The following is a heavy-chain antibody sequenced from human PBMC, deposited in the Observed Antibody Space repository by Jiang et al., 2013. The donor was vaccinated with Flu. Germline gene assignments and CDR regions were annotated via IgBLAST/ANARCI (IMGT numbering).Heavy chain of an antibody. CDR1: GYSFTSYW. D-gene: IGHD2-2*01. Sequence: GAEVKKPGESLRISCKGSGYSFTSYWISWVRQMPGKGLEWMGRIDPSDSYTNYSPSFQGHVTISADKSISTAYLQWSSLKASDTAMYYCARRIVVVPAPYYYYGMDVWGPRDHGHRLL. CDR2: IDPSDSYT. CDR3: ARRIVVVPAPYYYYGMDV. J-gene: IGHJ6*01. V-gene: IGHV5-10-1*01.